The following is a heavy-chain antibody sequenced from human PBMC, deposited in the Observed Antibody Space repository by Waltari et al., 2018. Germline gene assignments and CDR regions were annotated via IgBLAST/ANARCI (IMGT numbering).Heavy chain of an antibody. CDR3: ARTNYYDSSGYDY. Sequence: QLQLQASGPGLVKPSETLSLTCTVSGGSISSSSYYWGWIRPPPGKGLEWMGGRYYSGRSYYNLSLKSRVTISGDTSKNQFSLKRSSVTAAETAVYYCARTNYYDSSGYDYWGQGTLVTVSS. D-gene: IGHD3-22*01. CDR2: RYYSGRS. CDR1: GGSISSSSYY. V-gene: IGHV4-39*07. J-gene: IGHJ4*02.